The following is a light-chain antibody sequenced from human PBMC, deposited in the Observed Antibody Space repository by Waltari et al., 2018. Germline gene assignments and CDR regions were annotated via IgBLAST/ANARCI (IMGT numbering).Light chain of an antibody. CDR3: QQRHDWPLN. V-gene: IGKV3-11*01. CDR1: QSVRSY. J-gene: IGKJ4*01. CDR2: DAS. Sequence: ILLIQSPVTLSVSPGDRATLACKASQSVRSYLAWYQQKPGQAPRLLIYDASNRASGIPARFSGSGSGTDFTLTISNVEPEDFAVYYCQQRHDWPLNFGGGTKLEIK.